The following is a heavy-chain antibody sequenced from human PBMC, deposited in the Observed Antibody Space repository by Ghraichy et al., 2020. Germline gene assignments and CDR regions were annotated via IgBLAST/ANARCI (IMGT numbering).Heavy chain of an antibody. CDR1: GFTFSNYA. J-gene: IGHJ4*02. Sequence: GGSLRLSCATSGFTFSNYAVSWVRQAPGKGLEWVSLISDNGDYIYHADSLKGRFTISRDNSKNTLFLQMNSLRAEDTAVYYCAKGQAGSCNGGKCYSRVLNHWGQGTLVTVSS. V-gene: IGHV3-23*01. D-gene: IGHD2-15*01. CDR3: AKGQAGSCNGGKCYSRVLNH. CDR2: ISDNGDYI.